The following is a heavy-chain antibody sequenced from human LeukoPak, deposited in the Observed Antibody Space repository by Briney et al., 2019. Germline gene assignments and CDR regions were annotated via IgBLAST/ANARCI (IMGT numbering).Heavy chain of an antibody. CDR3: ARHGQQLALYNWFDP. D-gene: IGHD6-13*01. Sequence: PSETLSLTCAVYGGSFSGYYWSWIRQPPGKGLEWIGSIYYFGSTNYNPSLKSRVTISVDMSKNQFSLKLTSVTAADTAVYFCARHGQQLALYNWFDPWGQGTLVTVSS. CDR2: IYYFGST. J-gene: IGHJ5*02. CDR1: GGSFSGYY. V-gene: IGHV4-34*01.